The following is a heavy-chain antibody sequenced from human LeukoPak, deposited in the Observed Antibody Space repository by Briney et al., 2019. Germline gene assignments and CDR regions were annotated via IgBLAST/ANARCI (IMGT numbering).Heavy chain of an antibody. CDR3: AKDFTMVRGVIILFDY. CDR2: ISGSGGST. J-gene: IGHJ4*02. CDR1: GFTFSSYA. D-gene: IGHD3-10*01. Sequence: PGGSLRLSCAASGFTFSSYAMSWVRQAPGKGLEWVSGISGSGGSTYYADSVKGRFTISRDNSKNTLYLQMNSLRAEDTAVYYCAKDFTMVRGVIILFDYWGQGTLVTVSS. V-gene: IGHV3-23*01.